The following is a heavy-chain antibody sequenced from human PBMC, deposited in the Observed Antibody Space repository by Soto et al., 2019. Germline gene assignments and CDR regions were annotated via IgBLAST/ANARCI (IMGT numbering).Heavy chain of an antibody. D-gene: IGHD3-3*01. CDR1: GCTFSSYA. Sequence: ASVKVSCKASGCTFSSYAISWVRQAPGQGLEWMGGIIPIFGTANYAQKFQGRVTITADESTSTAYMELSSLRSEDTAVYYCATLRFLEWFPRSYYYYGMDVWGQGTTVTVSS. CDR3: ATLRFLEWFPRSYYYYGMDV. J-gene: IGHJ6*02. CDR2: IIPIFGTA. V-gene: IGHV1-69*13.